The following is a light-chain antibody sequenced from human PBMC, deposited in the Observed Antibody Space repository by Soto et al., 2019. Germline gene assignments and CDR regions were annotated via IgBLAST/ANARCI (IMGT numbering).Light chain of an antibody. CDR3: QKYGNSPPT. V-gene: IGKV3-20*01. CDR1: QSLSSSY. CDR2: GAS. Sequence: EIVLTQSPGTLSLSPGERATLSCRASQSLSSSYLAWYQQRPGQAPRLLIYGASSRATGIPERFSGSGSATDFTLTISRLEPEDFAVYHCQKYGNSPPTFGGGTKVEI. J-gene: IGKJ4*01.